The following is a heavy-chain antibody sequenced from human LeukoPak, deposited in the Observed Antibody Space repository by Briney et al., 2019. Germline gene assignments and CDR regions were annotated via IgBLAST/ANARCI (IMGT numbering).Heavy chain of an antibody. Sequence: GGSLRLPCVASGFTFSNYAMTWVRQAPEKGLEWVSAISGSDYRTYYADSVKGRFTISRDNSKNTLYLQMNSLRAEDTALYYCAKDRSDTSMVYAIDYWGQGTLVTVSS. CDR2: ISGSDYRT. CDR1: GFTFSNYA. J-gene: IGHJ4*02. CDR3: AKDRSDTSMVYAIDY. D-gene: IGHD5-18*01. V-gene: IGHV3-23*01.